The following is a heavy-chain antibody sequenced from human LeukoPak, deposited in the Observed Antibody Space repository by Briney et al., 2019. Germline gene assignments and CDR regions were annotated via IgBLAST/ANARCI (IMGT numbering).Heavy chain of an antibody. CDR2: ISSTSGYI. CDR3: ARDLWFWSGHPQDLIVGDDY. CDR1: GFTFSIYS. V-gene: IGHV3-21*01. Sequence: PGGSLRLSCAASGFTFSIYSMNWVRQAPGKGLEWVSSISSTSGYINYADSVKGRFTISRDNAKNSLYLQMNSLRAEDTAVYYCARDLWFWSGHPQDLIVGDDYWGQGTLVTVSS. D-gene: IGHD3-3*01. J-gene: IGHJ4*02.